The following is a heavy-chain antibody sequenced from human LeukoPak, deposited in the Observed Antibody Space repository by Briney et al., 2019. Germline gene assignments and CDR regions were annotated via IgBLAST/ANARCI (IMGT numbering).Heavy chain of an antibody. CDR2: IYTSRST. Sequence: KPSQTLSLTCTVSGGSISSGSYYWSWIRQPAGKGLEWIGRIYTSRSTNYNPSLKSRVTISVDTSKNQFSLKLSSVTAADTAVYYCARASWFGESTTDYWGQGTLVTVSS. D-gene: IGHD3-10*01. J-gene: IGHJ4*02. CDR3: ARASWFGESTTDY. CDR1: GGSISSGSYY. V-gene: IGHV4-61*02.